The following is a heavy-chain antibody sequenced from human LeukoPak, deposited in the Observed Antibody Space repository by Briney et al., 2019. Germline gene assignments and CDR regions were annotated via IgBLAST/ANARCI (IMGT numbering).Heavy chain of an antibody. CDR2: IYTSGST. D-gene: IGHD3-22*01. V-gene: IGHV4-61*02. CDR1: GGSISSGSYY. CDR3: ARVSYYDSSGYFDY. Sequence: PSETLSLTCTVSGGSISSGSYYWSWIRQPAGKGLEWIGRIYTSGSTNYNPSLKSRVTISVDTSKNQFSLKLSSVTAADTAVYYCARVSYYDSSGYFDYWGQGTLVTVSS. J-gene: IGHJ4*02.